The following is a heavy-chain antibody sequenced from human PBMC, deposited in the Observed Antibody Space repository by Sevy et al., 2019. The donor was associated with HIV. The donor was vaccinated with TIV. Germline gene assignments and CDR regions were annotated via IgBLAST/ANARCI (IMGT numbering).Heavy chain of an antibody. J-gene: IGHJ4*01. V-gene: IGHV3-7*03. D-gene: IGHD3-16*01. CDR1: GFTFNNFW. CDR3: VRDVGGGYFDY. Sequence: GGCLRLSCVASGFTFNNFWMAWVRQAPGKGLEWFANIKPDGSESNHVGSVKGRFTISRDNAKNSLYLQMNSLTAEDTAVYYCVRDVGGGYFDYWGQGTLVTVSS. CDR2: IKPDGSES.